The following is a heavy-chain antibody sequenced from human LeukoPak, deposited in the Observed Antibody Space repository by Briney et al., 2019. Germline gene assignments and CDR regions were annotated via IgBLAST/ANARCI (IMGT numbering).Heavy chain of an antibody. Sequence: PSETLSLTCTVSGASISSYYWSWIRQPPGRGLEWIGYIYYSGSTNCNPSLKSRVTMSVDTSKNQFSLKLSSVTAADTALYYCARATLYYYDSSGYYYFAVFDYWGQGTLVTVSS. J-gene: IGHJ4*02. CDR3: ARATLYYYDSSGYYYFAVFDY. CDR1: GASISSYY. D-gene: IGHD3-22*01. V-gene: IGHV4-59*01. CDR2: IYYSGST.